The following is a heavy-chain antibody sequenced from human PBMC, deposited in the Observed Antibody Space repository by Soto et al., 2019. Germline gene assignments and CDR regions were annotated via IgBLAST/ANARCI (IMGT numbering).Heavy chain of an antibody. D-gene: IGHD3-16*02. J-gene: IGHJ4*02. Sequence: QVQLVESGGGVVQPGRSLRLSCAASGFTFSSYGMHWVRQAPGKGLEWVAVISYDGSNKYYADSVKGRFTISRDNSKNTLYLQMNSLRAEDTAVYYGVGGSYRYIRAPVDYWGQGTLVTVSS. V-gene: IGHV3-30*03. CDR2: ISYDGSNK. CDR3: VGGSYRYIRAPVDY. CDR1: GFTFSSYG.